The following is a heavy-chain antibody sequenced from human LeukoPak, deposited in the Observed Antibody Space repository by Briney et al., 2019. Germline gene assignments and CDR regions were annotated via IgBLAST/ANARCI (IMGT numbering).Heavy chain of an antibody. J-gene: IGHJ6*04. CDR1: GFTFSSYS. D-gene: IGHD3-10*02. Sequence: GGSLRLSCAASGFTFSSYSMNWVRQAPGKGLEWVSYIRSSSNTIYYADSVKGRFTISRDNAKNSLYLQMNSLRAEDTAVYYCAELGITMIGGVWGKGTTVTISS. CDR2: IRSSSNTI. V-gene: IGHV3-48*04. CDR3: AELGITMIGGV.